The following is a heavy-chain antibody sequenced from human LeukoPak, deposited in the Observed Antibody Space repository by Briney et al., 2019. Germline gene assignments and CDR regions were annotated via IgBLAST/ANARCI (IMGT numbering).Heavy chain of an antibody. CDR3: ARDLSDSSGPN. CDR1: GGTFSSYA. Sequence: SVKVSCKASGGTFSSYAISWVRQAPGQGLEWIGRIIPILGIANYAQKFQGRVTITADKSTSTAYMELSSLRSEDTAVYYCARDLSDSSGPNWGQGTLVTVSS. CDR2: IIPILGIA. V-gene: IGHV1-69*04. D-gene: IGHD3-22*01. J-gene: IGHJ4*02.